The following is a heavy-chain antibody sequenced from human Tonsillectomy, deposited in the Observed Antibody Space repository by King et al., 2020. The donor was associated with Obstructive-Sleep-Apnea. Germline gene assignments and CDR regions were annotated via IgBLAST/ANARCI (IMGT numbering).Heavy chain of an antibody. CDR3: ARDGIYYYDSTGYYYPDY. CDR1: GFTFSSYA. Sequence: VQLVESGGGVVQPGGSLRLSCAASGFTFSSYAMHWVRQAPGKGLEWVALTSYDGTHEYYADSVKGRFTISRDNSKNTLFLQMNRLKAEDTAVYYCARDGIYYYDSTGYYYPDYWGQGALVTVSS. V-gene: IGHV3-30*04. D-gene: IGHD3-22*01. J-gene: IGHJ4*02. CDR2: TSYDGTHE.